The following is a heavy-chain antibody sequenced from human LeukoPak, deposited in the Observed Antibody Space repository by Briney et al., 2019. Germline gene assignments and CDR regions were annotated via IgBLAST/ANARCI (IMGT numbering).Heavy chain of an antibody. CDR1: GFTFGDYY. J-gene: IGHJ4*02. CDR2: ISSSGSVT. D-gene: IGHD1-26*01. V-gene: IGHV3-11*04. CDR3: ATGEGGSYPRLYFDD. Sequence: GGSLRLSCAASGFTFGDYYMTWIRQTPGKGLEWVSYISSSGSVTYNADSVKGRFIISRDNAKNSLDLQMNSLRVEDTAVYYCATGEGGSYPRLYFDDWGQGTLVTVSS.